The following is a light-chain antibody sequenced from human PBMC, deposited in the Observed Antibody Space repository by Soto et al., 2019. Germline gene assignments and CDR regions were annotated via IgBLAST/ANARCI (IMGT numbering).Light chain of an antibody. J-gene: IGKJ1*01. Sequence: DIQITQSPSTLSASVGDRVTIACRASQSISSWLAWYQQKPGKAPKLLIYDASSLESGVPSRFSGSGSGTEFTLTISSLQPDDFATYYCQQYNSYSPWTFGQGTKLEIK. V-gene: IGKV1-5*01. CDR1: QSISSW. CDR3: QQYNSYSPWT. CDR2: DAS.